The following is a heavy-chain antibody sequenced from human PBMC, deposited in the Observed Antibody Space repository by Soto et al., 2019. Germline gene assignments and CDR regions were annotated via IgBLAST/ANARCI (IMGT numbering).Heavy chain of an antibody. J-gene: IGHJ4*02. CDR3: ARHPDSLNYDFWSGYYRGPGY. CDR1: GGSISSSSYY. Sequence: SETLSLTCTVSGGSISSSSYYWCGIRQPPGKGLEWIGSIYYSGSTYYNPSLKSRVTISVDTSKNQFSLKLSSVTAADTAVYYCARHPDSLNYDFWSGYYRGPGYWGQGTLVTVSS. D-gene: IGHD3-3*01. V-gene: IGHV4-39*01. CDR2: IYYSGST.